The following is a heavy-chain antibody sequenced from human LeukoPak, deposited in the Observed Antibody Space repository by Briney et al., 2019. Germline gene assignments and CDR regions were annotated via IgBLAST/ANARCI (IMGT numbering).Heavy chain of an antibody. D-gene: IGHD3-3*02. V-gene: IGHV1-2*02. J-gene: IGHJ4*02. CDR2: INPKNGDT. CDR3: ASYPRSVSTPPFDY. Sequence: GSVKVSCKASGYTFTGYYMDWGRQGPGQGSEGMGWINPKNGDTKYAQRFRGRGIMNRDRSTNTAYMELSSLRSDDTAVYFCASYPRSVSTPPFDYWGQGTQVTVSS. CDR1: GYTFTGYY.